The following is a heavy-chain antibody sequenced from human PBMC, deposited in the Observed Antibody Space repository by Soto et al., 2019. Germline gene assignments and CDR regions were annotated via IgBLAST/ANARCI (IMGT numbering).Heavy chain of an antibody. Sequence: QLQLQESGPGLVKPSETLSLTCTVSGGFISSSSYYWGLIRQSPGKGLGWIGSDNYSGSNNYNPSLKSRLTISLDTSKNQFPLKRSSVTAADPALYYGATSGANSYAYDYWGQGTLGTVSS. V-gene: IGHV4-39*01. D-gene: IGHD5-18*01. CDR2: DNYSGSN. CDR1: GGFISSSSYY. CDR3: ATSGANSYAYDY. J-gene: IGHJ4*02.